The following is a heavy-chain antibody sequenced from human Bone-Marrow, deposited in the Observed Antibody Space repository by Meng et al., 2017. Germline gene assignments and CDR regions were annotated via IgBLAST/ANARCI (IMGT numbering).Heavy chain of an antibody. V-gene: IGHV4-61*02. CDR2: IYTSGRT. D-gene: IGHD5-12*01. CDR3: ARDEYSGYAMAY. CDR1: GASISSGSYF. Sequence: SETLSLTCTVSGASISSGSYFWIWIRQPAGKGLECIVRIYTSGRTNYNPSLKSRVSMSLDRAKNQFSLKLSSVTAADTAVYYCARDEYSGYAMAYWGQGTLVTVS. J-gene: IGHJ4*02.